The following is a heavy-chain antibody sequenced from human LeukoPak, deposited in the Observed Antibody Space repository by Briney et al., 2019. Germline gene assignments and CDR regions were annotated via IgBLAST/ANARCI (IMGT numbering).Heavy chain of an antibody. D-gene: IGHD5-12*01. CDR1: GFTFSHYW. Sequence: SGGSLRLSCVASGFTFSHYWMSWVRQAPGKGLEWVANIKEDGSIEDYVDSVKGRFTVSRDNAKNSLYLEVNSLRVEDTAVYYCVSQQVAPPWGQGTLVIVSS. J-gene: IGHJ5*02. CDR3: VSQQVAPP. V-gene: IGHV3-7*01. CDR2: IKEDGSIE.